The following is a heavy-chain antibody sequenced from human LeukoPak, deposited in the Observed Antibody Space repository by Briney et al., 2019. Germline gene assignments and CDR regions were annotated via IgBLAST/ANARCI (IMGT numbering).Heavy chain of an antibody. CDR2: ISGSGGST. D-gene: IGHD3-16*02. V-gene: IGHV3-23*01. CDR1: GFTFSSYA. CDR3: ASTYYDYVWVSYPDY. Sequence: GGSLRLSCAASGFTFSSYAMSWVRQAPGKGLEWVSAISGSGGSTYYADSVKGRFTISRDNSKNTLYLQMNSLRAEDTAVYYCASTYYDYVWVSYPDYWGQGTLVTVSS. J-gene: IGHJ4*02.